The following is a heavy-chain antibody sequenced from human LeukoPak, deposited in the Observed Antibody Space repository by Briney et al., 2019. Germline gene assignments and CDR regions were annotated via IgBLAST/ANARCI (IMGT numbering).Heavy chain of an antibody. CDR2: ISGSGGST. J-gene: IGHJ4*02. CDR3: AKDGGSLGEVRD. Sequence: GGSLRLSCAAPGFTFSSYGMSWVRQAPGKGLEWVSAISGSGGSTYYADSVMGRFTISRDNSKDTLYLHMNSLRAEDTAVYYCAKDGGSLGEVRDWGQGTLVTVSS. V-gene: IGHV3-23*01. D-gene: IGHD3-16*01. CDR1: GFTFSSYG.